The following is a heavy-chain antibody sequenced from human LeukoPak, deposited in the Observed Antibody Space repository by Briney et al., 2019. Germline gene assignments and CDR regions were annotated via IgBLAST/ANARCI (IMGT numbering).Heavy chain of an antibody. V-gene: IGHV3-23*01. Sequence: GGSLRLSCAASGFTFSSYAMSWVRQAPGKGLEWVSGISGSGGSTYYADSVMGRFTISRDNSKNTLFLQMNSLTAEDTAVYYCAREAAAAHPAYWGQGTLVVVSA. CDR2: ISGSGGST. CDR3: AREAAAAHPAY. CDR1: GFTFSSYA. J-gene: IGHJ4*02. D-gene: IGHD6-13*01.